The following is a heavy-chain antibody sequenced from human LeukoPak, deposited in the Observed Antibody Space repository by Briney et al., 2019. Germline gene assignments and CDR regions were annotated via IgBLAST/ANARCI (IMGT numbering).Heavy chain of an antibody. Sequence: ASVKVSCKASGYTFTSYDINWVRQATGQGLEWMGWMNPNSGNTGYAQKFQGRVTMTRNTSISTAYMELSSLRSEDTAVYYCARGGPYCCSTSCYYYYGMDVWGQGTTVTVSS. J-gene: IGHJ6*02. CDR3: ARGGPYCCSTSCYYYYGMDV. CDR1: GYTFTSYD. D-gene: IGHD2-2*01. CDR2: MNPNSGNT. V-gene: IGHV1-8*01.